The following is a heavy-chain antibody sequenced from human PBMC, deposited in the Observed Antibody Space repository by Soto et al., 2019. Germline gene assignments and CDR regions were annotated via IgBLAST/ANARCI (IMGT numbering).Heavy chain of an antibody. Sequence: QVQLVESGGGVVQPGRSLRLSCAVSGFTFSNYGMNWVRQAPGKGLEWVAVISYEGSNKYYADSVKGRFTISRDNSKNTLYLQMTSLRVEDTAVYFCASTPYERPSSWGQGTLVTVSS. CDR3: ASTPYERPSS. D-gene: IGHD6-25*01. V-gene: IGHV3-30*03. CDR1: GFTFSNYG. J-gene: IGHJ5*02. CDR2: ISYEGSNK.